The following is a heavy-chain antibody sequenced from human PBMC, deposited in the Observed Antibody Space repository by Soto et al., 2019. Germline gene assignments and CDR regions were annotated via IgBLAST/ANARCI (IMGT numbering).Heavy chain of an antibody. V-gene: IGHV3-48*03. D-gene: IGHD3-10*01. CDR1: GFTFSSYE. Sequence: EVRLVESGGGLVQPGGSLRLSCAASGFTFSSYEMNWVRQAPGKGLEWVSYISSSGSTIYYADSVKGRFTISRDNAKNSLYLQMNSLRAEDTAVYYCARARFGLLDYWGQGTLVTVSS. CDR2: ISSSGSTI. J-gene: IGHJ4*02. CDR3: ARARFGLLDY.